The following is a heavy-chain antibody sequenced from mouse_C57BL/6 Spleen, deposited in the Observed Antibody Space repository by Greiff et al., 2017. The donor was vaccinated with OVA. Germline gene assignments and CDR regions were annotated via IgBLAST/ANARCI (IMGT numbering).Heavy chain of an antibody. CDR3: ARDYYGSSYD. Sequence: QVQLQQSGAELVKPGASVKMSCKASGYTFTSYWITWVKQRPGQGLEWIGDIYPGSGSTNYNEKFKSKATLTVDTSSSTAYMQLSSLTSEDSAVYYCARDYYGSSYDWGQGTTLTVSS. CDR1: GYTFTSYW. CDR2: IYPGSGST. D-gene: IGHD1-1*01. V-gene: IGHV1-55*01. J-gene: IGHJ2*01.